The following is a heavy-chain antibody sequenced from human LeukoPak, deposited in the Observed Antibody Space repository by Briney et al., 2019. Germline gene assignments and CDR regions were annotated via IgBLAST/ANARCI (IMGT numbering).Heavy chain of an antibody. J-gene: IGHJ6*03. V-gene: IGHV4-34*01. CDR2: IYYSGST. CDR3: ARSTYDYVWGSYRLPYMDV. D-gene: IGHD3-16*02. Sequence: SETLSLTCAVYGGSFSGYYWSWIRQPPGKGLEWIGSIYYSGSTYYNPSLKSRVTISVDTSKNQFSLKLSSVTAADTAVYYCARSTYDYVWGSYRLPYMDVWGKGTTVTISS. CDR1: GGSFSGYY.